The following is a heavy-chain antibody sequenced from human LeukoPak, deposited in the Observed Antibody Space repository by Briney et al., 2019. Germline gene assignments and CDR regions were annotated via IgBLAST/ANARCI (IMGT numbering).Heavy chain of an antibody. CDR3: ARAPVAAGGFDS. D-gene: IGHD6-19*01. CDR1: GYTFTDYG. J-gene: IGHJ4*02. Sequence: ASVKVSCKASGYTFTDYGIHWVRQAPGQGLEWMGWISGYNDDTNYAQMVQGRFTMTKDTSTTTVYMELRSLRSDDTAVYFCARAPVAAGGFDSWGKGTRVTVSS. V-gene: IGHV1-18*01. CDR2: ISGYNDDT.